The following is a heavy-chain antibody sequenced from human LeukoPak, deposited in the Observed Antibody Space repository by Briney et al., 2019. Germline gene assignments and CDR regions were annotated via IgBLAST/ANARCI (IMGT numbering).Heavy chain of an antibody. D-gene: IGHD3-22*01. CDR1: GGSISSGGYY. V-gene: IGHV4-31*03. CDR2: IYYSGST. Sequence: KSSQTLSLTCTVSGGSISSGGYYWSWIRQHPGKGLEWIGHIYYSGSTYYNPSLKSRVTMSVDTSKNQFSLKLSSVTAADTAVYYCAREVVVIALYNWFDPWGQGTLVTVSS. CDR3: AREVVVIALYNWFDP. J-gene: IGHJ5*02.